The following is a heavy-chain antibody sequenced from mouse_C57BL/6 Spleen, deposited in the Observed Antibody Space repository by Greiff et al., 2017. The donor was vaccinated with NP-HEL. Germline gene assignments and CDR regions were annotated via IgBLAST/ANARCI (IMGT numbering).Heavy chain of an antibody. CDR2: IYPGSGST. D-gene: IGHD1-1*01. CDR3: ARFPLYYGSAMDY. Sequence: QVQLQQPGAELVKPGASVKMSCKASGYTFTSYWITWVKQRPGQGLEWIGDIYPGSGSTNYNEKFKSKATLTVDTSSSTAYMQLSSLTSEDSAVYYCARFPLYYGSAMDYWGQGTSVTVSS. J-gene: IGHJ4*01. CDR1: GYTFTSYW. V-gene: IGHV1-55*01.